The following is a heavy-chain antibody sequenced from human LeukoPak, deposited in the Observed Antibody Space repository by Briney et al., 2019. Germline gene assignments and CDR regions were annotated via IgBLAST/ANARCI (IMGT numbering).Heavy chain of an antibody. CDR3: ASNPRRVYDILTGYYGMDV. Sequence: SVKVSCKASGFTFTSSAVQWVRQARGQRLEWIGWIVVGSGNTNYAQKFQGRVTVTADESTSTAYMELSSLRSEDTAVYYCASNPRRVYDILTGYYGMDVWGQGITVTVSS. J-gene: IGHJ6*02. CDR2: IVVGSGNT. CDR1: GFTFTSSA. V-gene: IGHV1-58*01. D-gene: IGHD3-9*01.